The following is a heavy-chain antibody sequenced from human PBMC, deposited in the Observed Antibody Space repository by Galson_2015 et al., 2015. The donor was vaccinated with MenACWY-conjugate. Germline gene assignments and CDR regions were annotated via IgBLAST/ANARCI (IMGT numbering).Heavy chain of an antibody. V-gene: IGHV1-3*01. CDR2: LDPGGGDT. D-gene: IGHD2-15*01. Sequence: SVKVSCTASGYTSGYTVTLRFLHCVRQGPGQSLEWMGRLDPGGGDTKYSQMFQDRVTITRDTSASTAYMELIGLRSEDSAIYYCASNNTRGYASGHFDFWGQGTLVTVSS. CDR1: GYTSGYTVTLRF. CDR3: ASNNTRGYASGHFDF. J-gene: IGHJ4*02.